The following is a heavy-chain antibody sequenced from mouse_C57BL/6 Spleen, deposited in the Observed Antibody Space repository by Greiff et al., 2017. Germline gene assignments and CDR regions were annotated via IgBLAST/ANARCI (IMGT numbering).Heavy chain of an antibody. Sequence: QVQLKQSGAELASPGASVTLSCKASGYTFTDYIMNWVKKRPGQGLEWIGRIYPVSGETNYNQKFMGKATFSVDRSSSTVYMVLNSLTSADPAVYYCATADSSGYAMDYWGQGTSVTVSS. J-gene: IGHJ4*01. V-gene: IGHV1-11*01. CDR1: GYTFTDYI. CDR3: ATADSSGYAMDY. CDR2: IYPVSGET. D-gene: IGHD3-2*02.